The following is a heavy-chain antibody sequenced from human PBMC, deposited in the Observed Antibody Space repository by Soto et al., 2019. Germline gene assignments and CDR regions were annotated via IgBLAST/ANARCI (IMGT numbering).Heavy chain of an antibody. CDR3: ARLMPPTRNFDY. J-gene: IGHJ4*02. CDR2: IYYSGST. V-gene: IGHV4-30-4*08. D-gene: IGHD2-2*01. CDR1: GGSINSHDHY. Sequence: SETLSLTCIVSGGSINSHDHYWSWIRQLPGKGLEWIGYIYYSGSTYYNPSLKSRVTISVDTSKNQFSLKLSSVTAADTAVYYCARLMPPTRNFDYWGQGTLVPVSS.